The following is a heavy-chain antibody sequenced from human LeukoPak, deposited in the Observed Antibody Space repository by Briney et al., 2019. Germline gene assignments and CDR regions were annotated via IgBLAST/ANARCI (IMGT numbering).Heavy chain of an antibody. J-gene: IGHJ4*02. CDR2: INPSGGST. Sequence: LEWMGIINPSGGSTSYAQKFQGRVTMTRDTSTNTVYMELSSLRSEDTAVYYCARYYPGFDYWGQGTLVTVSS. D-gene: IGHD3-16*01. CDR3: ARYYPGFDY. V-gene: IGHV1-46*01.